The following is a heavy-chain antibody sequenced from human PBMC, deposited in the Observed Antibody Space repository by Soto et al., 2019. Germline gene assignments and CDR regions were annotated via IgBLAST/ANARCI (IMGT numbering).Heavy chain of an antibody. V-gene: IGHV1-8*01. CDR2: MNPNSGNT. J-gene: IGHJ5*02. Sequence: ASVKVSCKASGYTFTSYDINWVLQATGQGLEWMGWMNPNSGNTGYAQKFQGRVTMTRNTSISTAYMELSSLRSEDTAVYYCAIAWGSRFFDWFDPCGQGTLVTVS. CDR3: AIAWGSRFFDWFDP. D-gene: IGHD3-3*01. CDR1: GYTFTSYD.